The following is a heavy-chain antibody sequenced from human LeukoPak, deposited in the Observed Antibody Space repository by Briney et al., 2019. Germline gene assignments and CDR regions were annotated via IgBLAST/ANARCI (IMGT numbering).Heavy chain of an antibody. V-gene: IGHV1-2*02. CDR3: ARDPGEAAAAHRDLFDY. CDR2: INPNSGGT. CDR1: GYTFTGYY. Sequence: GASVTVSCKASGYTFTGYYMHWVRQAPGQGLEWMGWINPNSGGTNYAQKFQGRVTMTRDTSISTAYMELSRLRSDDTAVYYCARDPGEAAAAHRDLFDYWGQGTLVTVSS. D-gene: IGHD6-13*01. J-gene: IGHJ4*02.